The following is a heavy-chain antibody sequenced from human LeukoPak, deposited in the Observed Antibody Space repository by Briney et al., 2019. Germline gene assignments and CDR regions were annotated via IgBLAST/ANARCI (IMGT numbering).Heavy chain of an antibody. CDR2: MNPNSGNT. V-gene: IGHV1-8*01. J-gene: IGHJ4*02. CDR3: ARSEMVRGVPGAVY. D-gene: IGHD3-10*01. Sequence: ASVKVSCKASGYTFTSYDINWVRQATGQGLEWMGWMNPNSGNTGYAQKFQGRVTMTRNTSISTAYMELSSLRSEDTAVYYCARSEMVRGVPGAVYWGQGTLVTVSS. CDR1: GYTFTSYD.